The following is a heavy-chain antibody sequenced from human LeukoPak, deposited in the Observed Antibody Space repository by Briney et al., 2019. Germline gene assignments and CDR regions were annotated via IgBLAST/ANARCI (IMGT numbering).Heavy chain of an antibody. CDR2: ISGSGGSI. D-gene: IGHD3-3*01. J-gene: IGHJ4*02. CDR3: AKEVRFWSGYLELDY. V-gene: IGHV3-23*01. Sequence: AGGSLRLSCAASGFTFSSYAMSWVRQAPGKGLEWVSAISGSGGSIYYADSVKGRFTISRDNSKNTLYLQMNSLRAEDTAVYYCAKEVRFWSGYLELDYWGQGALVTVSS. CDR1: GFTFSSYA.